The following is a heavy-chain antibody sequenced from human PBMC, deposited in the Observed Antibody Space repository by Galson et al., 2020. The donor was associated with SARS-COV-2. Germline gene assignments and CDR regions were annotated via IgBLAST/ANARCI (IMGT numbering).Heavy chain of an antibody. Sequence: GGSLRLSCAASGFTFSIYAMNWVRQAPGKGLECVSGISASGNDTSYADSVKGRFTISRDNSKNTLYLQMNSLRAEDTAVFYCAKALRGGRYFDYYYDGMDVWGQGTTVTVSS. V-gene: IGHV3-23*01. CDR1: GFTFSIYA. J-gene: IGHJ6*02. D-gene: IGHD1-26*01. CDR2: ISASGNDT. CDR3: AKALRGGRYFDYYYDGMDV.